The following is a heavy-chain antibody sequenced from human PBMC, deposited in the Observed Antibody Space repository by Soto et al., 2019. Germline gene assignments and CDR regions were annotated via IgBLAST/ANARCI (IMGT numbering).Heavy chain of an antibody. D-gene: IGHD2-2*01. CDR3: ARVMAAMQNWLDP. CDR2: IYHTGTT. CDR1: GGSISSIDYF. V-gene: IGHV4-30-4*01. J-gene: IGHJ5*02. Sequence: KSSETLSLTCSVSGGSISSIDYFWSWIRQPPGKGLEWIGFIYHTGTTFYNPSLRSRVTISIDTSKSQFSMKLNSVTAADTAVYYCARVMAAMQNWLDPWGQGTLVTSPQ.